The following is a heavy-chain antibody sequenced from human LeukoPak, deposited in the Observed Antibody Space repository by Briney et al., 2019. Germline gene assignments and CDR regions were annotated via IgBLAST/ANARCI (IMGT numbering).Heavy chain of an antibody. D-gene: IGHD3-10*01. CDR3: ARAYGSGSSYHPDY. CDR2: INPSSGGT. J-gene: IGHJ4*02. Sequence: ASVKVSCKASGYTFTAYYMHWVRQAPGQGLEWMGWINPSSGGTNSSQMFQDRVTLTRDTSIRTAYMELGSLRSDATAIYYCARAYGSGSSYHPDYWGQGTLVTVSS. V-gene: IGHV1-2*02. CDR1: GYTFTAYY.